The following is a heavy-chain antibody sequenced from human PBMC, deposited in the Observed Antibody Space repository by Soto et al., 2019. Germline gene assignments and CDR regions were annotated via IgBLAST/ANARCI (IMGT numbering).Heavy chain of an antibody. D-gene: IGHD2-2*01. CDR2: INHSGST. Sequence: SETLSLTCAVYGGSFSGYYWSWIRQPPGKGLEWIGEINHSGSTNYNPSLKSRVTISVDTSKNQFSLKLSSVTAADTAVYYCARVGIVVVPAALNWFDPWGQGTLVTVS. CDR3: ARVGIVVVPAALNWFDP. V-gene: IGHV4-34*01. J-gene: IGHJ5*02. CDR1: GGSFSGYY.